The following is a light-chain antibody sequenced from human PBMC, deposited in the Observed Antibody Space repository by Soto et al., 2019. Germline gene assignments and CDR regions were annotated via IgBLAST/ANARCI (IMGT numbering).Light chain of an antibody. CDR2: GAS. Sequence: EIVLTQSPGTLSLSPGERATLSCRASQSVSSSYLAWYQQKPGQAPRLLIYGASSRATGIPDRFSGSGSGADFTLTISRLDPEDFALYYCQQYATYPLTFGGGTKVDIK. CDR3: QQYATYPLT. J-gene: IGKJ4*01. V-gene: IGKV3-20*01. CDR1: QSVSSSY.